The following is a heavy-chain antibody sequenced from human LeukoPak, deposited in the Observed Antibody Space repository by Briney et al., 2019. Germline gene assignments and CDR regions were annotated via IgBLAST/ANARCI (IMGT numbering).Heavy chain of an antibody. D-gene: IGHD3-10*01. CDR3: AKESSSMVNLYFDY. CDR1: GSTFSSYA. Sequence: PGGSLRLSCAASGSTFSSYAMSWVRQAPGKGLEWVSAISGSGGSTYYADAVKGRFTISRDNSKNTLYLQMNSLRAEDTAVYYCAKESSSMVNLYFDYWGQGTLVTVSS. J-gene: IGHJ4*02. V-gene: IGHV3-23*01. CDR2: ISGSGGST.